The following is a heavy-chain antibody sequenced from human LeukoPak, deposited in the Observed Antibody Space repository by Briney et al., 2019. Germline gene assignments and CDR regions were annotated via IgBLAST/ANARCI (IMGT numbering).Heavy chain of an antibody. D-gene: IGHD7-27*01. Sequence: PSETLSLTCTVSGGSISSSSYYWGWIRQPPGKGLEWIGSIYYSGSTYYNPSLKSRVTISVDTSKNQFSLKLSSVTAADTAVYYCARGWGSLYYFDYWGQGTLVTVSS. V-gene: IGHV4-39*07. CDR2: IYYSGST. CDR1: GGSISSSSYY. J-gene: IGHJ4*02. CDR3: ARGWGSLYYFDY.